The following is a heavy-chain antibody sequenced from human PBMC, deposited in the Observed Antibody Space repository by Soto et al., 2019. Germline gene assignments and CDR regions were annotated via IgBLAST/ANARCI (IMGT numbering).Heavy chain of an antibody. V-gene: IGHV3-7*01. CDR1: RFTFSSYW. D-gene: IGHD3-16*01. Sequence: GGSLRLSCAASRFTFSSYWMSWVRHAPRNGMEWVANIKQDGSEKYYVDSVKGRITISRDNSKNSLYLQMNSLRAEDTALYYCARDSGSYGAFDIWGQGTMVTVSS. J-gene: IGHJ3*02. CDR3: ARDSGSYGAFDI. CDR2: IKQDGSEK.